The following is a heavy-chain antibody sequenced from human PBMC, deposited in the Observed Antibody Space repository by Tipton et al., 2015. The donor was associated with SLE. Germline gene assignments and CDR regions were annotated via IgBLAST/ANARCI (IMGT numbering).Heavy chain of an antibody. CDR3: AREPPFTMLSHDAFDI. CDR1: GFTFSSYA. J-gene: IGHJ3*02. CDR2: ISGSGGST. V-gene: IGHV3-23*01. D-gene: IGHD2-8*01. Sequence: SLRLSCAASGFTFSSYAMSWVRQAPGKGLEWVSAISGSGGSTYYADSVKGRFTISRDNSKNTLYLQMNSLRAEDTAVYYCAREPPFTMLSHDAFDIWGQGTMVTVSS.